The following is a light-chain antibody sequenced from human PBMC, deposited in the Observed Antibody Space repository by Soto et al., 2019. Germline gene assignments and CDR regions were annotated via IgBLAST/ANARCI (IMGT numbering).Light chain of an antibody. V-gene: IGLV1-47*02. J-gene: IGLJ2*01. Sequence: QSVLTQSPSTSATPGQGGSISCSGGGSNIGTFYVSWYQHVPGTAPRLLIYANNQRPSGVPDRFSGAKSGTSASLAISGLRSEDEAYYYCTAWDDNLNAVVFGGGTKLTVL. CDR1: GSNIGTFY. CDR2: ANN. CDR3: TAWDDNLNAVV.